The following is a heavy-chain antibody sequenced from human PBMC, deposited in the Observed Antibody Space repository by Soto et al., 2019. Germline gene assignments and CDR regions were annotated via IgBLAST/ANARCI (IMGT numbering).Heavy chain of an antibody. V-gene: IGHV4-39*01. CDR1: GGSISSSSYY. CDR3: ARRGVDIVVVPAAMSADNYYYYYYMDV. CDR2: IYYSGST. J-gene: IGHJ6*03. D-gene: IGHD2-2*01. Sequence: PSETLSLTCTVSGGSISSSSYYWGWIRQPPGKGLEWIGSIYYSGSTYYNPSLKSRVTISVDTSKNQFSLKLSSVTAADTAVYYCARRGVDIVVVPAAMSADNYYYYYYMDVWGKGTTVTVSS.